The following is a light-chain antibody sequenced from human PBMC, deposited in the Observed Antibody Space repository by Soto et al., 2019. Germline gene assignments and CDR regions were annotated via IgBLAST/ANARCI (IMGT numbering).Light chain of an antibody. CDR1: QSITNW. CDR2: DAS. V-gene: IGKV1-5*01. J-gene: IGKJ1*01. CDR3: QQYHTYPWT. Sequence: DIQMTQSTSTLSASVGDRVTITCRASQSITNWLAWYQQKPGKAPNLLIYDASNLESGVSSRFSGSASGTDFTLTISSRQPDDFATYYCQQYHTYPWTFGQGTKVEV.